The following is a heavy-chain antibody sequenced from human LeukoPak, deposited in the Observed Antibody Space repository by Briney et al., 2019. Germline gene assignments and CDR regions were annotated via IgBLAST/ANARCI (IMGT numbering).Heavy chain of an antibody. CDR3: ARVEGYDSSGYYGD. V-gene: IGHV3-74*01. J-gene: IGHJ4*02. D-gene: IGHD3-22*01. Sequence: GGSLRLSCAASGFTFTTFWMNWVRQAPGEGLVWVSLINTDGRTTTYADSVKGRFTISRDNAKNSLYLQMNSLRAEDSAVYYCARVEGYDSSGYYGDWGQGTLVTVSS. CDR1: GFTFTTFW. CDR2: INTDGRTT.